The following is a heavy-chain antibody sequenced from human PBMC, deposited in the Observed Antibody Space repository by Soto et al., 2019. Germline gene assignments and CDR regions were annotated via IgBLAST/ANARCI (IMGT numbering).Heavy chain of an antibody. J-gene: IGHJ4*02. V-gene: IGHV4-31*11. D-gene: IGHD3-3*01. CDR3: ATNRGYDFYYPDS. CDR2: INYSGTT. Sequence: QVQLQESGPGLVRPSQTLSLTCDVSGASVKTGGYYWTWIRQHPEKGLEWIGYINYSGTTYNPSLKSRAFLSLYMSKNQFSLNLTSVTAADTAVYYCATNRGYDFYYPDSWGQGILVTVSS. CDR1: GASVKTGGYY.